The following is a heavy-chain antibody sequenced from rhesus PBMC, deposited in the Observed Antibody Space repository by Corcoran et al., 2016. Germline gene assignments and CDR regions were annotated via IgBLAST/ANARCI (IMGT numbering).Heavy chain of an antibody. D-gene: IGHD6-31*01. CDR3: KRSIAAAGPLDS. CDR2: ISPYNGNK. J-gene: IGHJ6*01. Sequence: QVQLVQSGAEIKQPGASVKLSCKASGYTFTSYYMHWVRQAPGQGLEWIGLISPYNGNKGYGQNFQGRGTITADTSTSRGDMELSSLRSGDTAVYYCKRSIAAAGPLDSWGQGVVVTVSS. CDR1: GYTFTSYY. V-gene: IGHV1-180*01.